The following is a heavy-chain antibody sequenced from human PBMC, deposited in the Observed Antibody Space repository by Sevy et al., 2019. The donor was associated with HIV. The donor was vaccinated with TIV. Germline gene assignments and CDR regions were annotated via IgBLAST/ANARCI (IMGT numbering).Heavy chain of an antibody. J-gene: IGHJ5*02. CDR3: TRDSIAAAGWNWFDP. V-gene: IGHV3-49*03. CDR1: GFTFGDYA. CDR2: IRSKAYCGTT. Sequence: GGSLRLSCTASGFTFGDYAMSWFRQAPGKGLEWVGFIRSKAYCGTTEHAASVKGRFTISRDDSKSIAYLQMNSLKTEDTAVYYCTRDSIAAAGWNWFDPWGQGTLVTVSS. D-gene: IGHD6-13*01.